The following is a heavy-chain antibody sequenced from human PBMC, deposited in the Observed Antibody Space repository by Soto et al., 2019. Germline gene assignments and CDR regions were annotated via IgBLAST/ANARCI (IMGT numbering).Heavy chain of an antibody. CDR1: GGTFSSYA. D-gene: IGHD3-10*01. CDR2: IIPIFGTA. J-gene: IGHJ3*02. V-gene: IGHV1-69*13. CDR3: ARECRYYGSGSFFAFDI. Sequence: GASVKVSCKASGGTFSSYAISWVRQAPGQGLEWMGGIIPIFGTANYAQKFQGRVTITADESTSTAYMELSSLRSEDTAVYYCARECRYYGSGSFFAFDIWGQGSMVTVSS.